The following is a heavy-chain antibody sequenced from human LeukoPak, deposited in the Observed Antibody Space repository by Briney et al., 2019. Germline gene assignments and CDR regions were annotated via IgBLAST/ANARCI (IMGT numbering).Heavy chain of an antibody. D-gene: IGHD1-26*01. V-gene: IGHV4-59*01. J-gene: IGHJ4*02. CDR1: GGSISSYY. CDR2: IYYSGST. CDR3: ARASGSYRVFEY. Sequence: PSETLSLTCTVSGGSISSYYWNWIRQPPGKGLEWIGYIYYSGSTNYNPSLKSRVTISVDTSKNQFSLKLSSVTAADTAVYYCARASGSYRVFEYWGQGTLVTVSS.